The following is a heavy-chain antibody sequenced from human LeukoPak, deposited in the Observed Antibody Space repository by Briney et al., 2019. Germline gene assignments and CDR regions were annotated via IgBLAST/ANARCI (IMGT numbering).Heavy chain of an antibody. D-gene: IGHD3-10*01. V-gene: IGHV3-30*02. J-gene: IGHJ4*02. Sequence: PGGSLRLSCAASGFSFRSHGMHWLRQAPGKGLEWVTFIRNDGNDKYYEDSVKGRFTLSRDNSKNTLYLQMNSLRAEDTAVYYCAKDLRPYGSGLGGFDYWGQGTLVTVSS. CDR1: GFSFRSHG. CDR3: AKDLRPYGSGLGGFDY. CDR2: IRNDGNDK.